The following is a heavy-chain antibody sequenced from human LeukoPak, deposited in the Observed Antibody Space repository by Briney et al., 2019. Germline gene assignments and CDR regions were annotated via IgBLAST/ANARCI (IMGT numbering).Heavy chain of an antibody. D-gene: IGHD3-16*01. J-gene: IGHJ6*03. CDR2: IYYSGST. CDR1: GGSISSYY. CDR3: ARETSQKGAHYMDV. V-gene: IGHV4-59*01. Sequence: PSETLSLTCTVSGGSISSYYWSWIRQPPGKGLEWIGYIYYSGSTNYNPSLKSRVTISVDTSKNQFSLKLSSVTAADTAMYYCARETSQKGAHYMDVWGKGTTVTISS.